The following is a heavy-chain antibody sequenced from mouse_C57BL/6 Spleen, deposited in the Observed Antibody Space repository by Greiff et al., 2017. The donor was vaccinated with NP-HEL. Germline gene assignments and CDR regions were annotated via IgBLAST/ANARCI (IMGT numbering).Heavy chain of an antibody. J-gene: IGHJ2*01. CDR1: GYAFSSSW. CDR3: ARETYYFDY. Sequence: QVQLQQSGPELVKPGASVKISCKASGYAFSSSWMNWVKQRPGKGLEWIGRIYPGDGDTNYNGKFKGKATLTADKSSSTAYMQLSSLTSEDSAVYCGARETYYFDYWGQGTTLTVSS. CDR2: IYPGDGDT. V-gene: IGHV1-82*01.